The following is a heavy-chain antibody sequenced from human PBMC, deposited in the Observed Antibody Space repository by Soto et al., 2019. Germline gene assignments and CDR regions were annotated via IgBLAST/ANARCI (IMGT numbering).Heavy chain of an antibody. V-gene: IGHV3-30-3*01. D-gene: IGHD2-15*01. Sequence: QVQLVESGGGVVQPGRSLRLSCAASGFTFSSYAMHWVRQAPGKGLEWVAVISYDGSNKYYADSVKGRFTISRDNYNNTHYLQMNGLIDEETDVYDCARGDVVVVAATIDYWGQGTLVNVSS. CDR3: ARGDVVVVAATIDY. CDR2: ISYDGSNK. CDR1: GFTFSSYA. J-gene: IGHJ4*02.